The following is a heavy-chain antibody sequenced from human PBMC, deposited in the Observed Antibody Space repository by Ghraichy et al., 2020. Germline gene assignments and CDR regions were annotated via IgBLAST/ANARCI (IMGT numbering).Heavy chain of an antibody. V-gene: IGHV6-1*01. Sequence: SQTLSLTCAISGDSVSSNSAHWNWIRQSPSRGLEWLGRTYYRSKWYHEFAVSVKSRVTVNPDTSKNQFSLQLNSVTPEDTAVYYCARGSNYAFDIWGQGAMVTVSS. CDR2: TYYRSKWYH. CDR3: ARGSNYAFDI. CDR1: GDSVSSNSAH. D-gene: IGHD2-8*01. J-gene: IGHJ3*02.